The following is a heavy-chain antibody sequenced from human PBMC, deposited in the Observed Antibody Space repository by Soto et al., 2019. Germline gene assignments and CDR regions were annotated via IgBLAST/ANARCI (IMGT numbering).Heavy chain of an antibody. CDR2: IIPIFGTA. CDR1: GGTFSSYA. J-gene: IGHJ6*02. D-gene: IGHD4-17*01. V-gene: IGHV1-69*13. Sequence: ASVKVSCKASGGTFSSYAISWVRQAPGQGLEWMGGIIPIFGTANYAQKFQGRVTITADESTSTAYMELSSLRSEDTAVYYCAHIGTTVTTFYYYGMDVWGQGTTVTVSS. CDR3: AHIGTTVTTFYYYGMDV.